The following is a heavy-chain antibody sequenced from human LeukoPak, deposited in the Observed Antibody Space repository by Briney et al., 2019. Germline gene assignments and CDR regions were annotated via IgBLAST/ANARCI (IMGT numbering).Heavy chain of an antibody. Sequence: GGSLRLSCAASGFTFSSYEMNWVRQAPGKGLEWVSYITSSGSPIYYGDSVKGRFTISRDNAKNSLSLQMNSLRAEDTAVYYCARGGSLLAPYYGMDVWGQGTADTVSS. CDR1: GFTFSSYE. CDR3: ARGGSLLAPYYGMDV. CDR2: ITSSGSPI. D-gene: IGHD3-10*01. J-gene: IGHJ6*02. V-gene: IGHV3-48*03.